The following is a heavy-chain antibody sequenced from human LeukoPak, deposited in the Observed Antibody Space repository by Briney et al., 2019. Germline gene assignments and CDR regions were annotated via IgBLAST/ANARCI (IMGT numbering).Heavy chain of an antibody. CDR1: GYTFSNYG. V-gene: IGHV1-18*01. CDR3: ARVDLLTGYYFFDY. D-gene: IGHD3-9*01. J-gene: IGHJ4*02. CDR2: IRGDNGNT. Sequence: ASVKVSCKASGYTFSNYGISWVRQAPGQGLEWVGWIRGDNGNTNYAQRFQGRVTMTTETSTSTAYMELGSLGSDETAVYYCARVDLLTGYYFFDYWGQGTLVTVSS.